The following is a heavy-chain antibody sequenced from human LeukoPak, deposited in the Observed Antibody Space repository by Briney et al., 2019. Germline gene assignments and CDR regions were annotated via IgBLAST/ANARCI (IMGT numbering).Heavy chain of an antibody. V-gene: IGHV3-15*01. CDR3: TTKVDTAMAYFDY. D-gene: IGHD5-18*01. Sequence: GGSLRLSCAASGFTLSNAWMSWVRQAPGKGLEWVGRIKSKTDGGTTDYAAPVKGRFTISRDDSKNTLYLQMNSLKTEDTAVYYCTTKVDTAMAYFDYWGQGTLVTVSS. CDR2: IKSKTDGGTT. CDR1: GFTLSNAW. J-gene: IGHJ4*02.